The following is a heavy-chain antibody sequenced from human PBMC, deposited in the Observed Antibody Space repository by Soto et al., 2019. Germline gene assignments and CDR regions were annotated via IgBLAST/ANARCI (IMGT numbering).Heavy chain of an antibody. CDR3: ARGLILWFGEFSRRGGYYYYMDV. CDR1: GGSFSGYQ. J-gene: IGHJ6*03. Sequence: QVQLQQWGAGLLKPSETLSLTCDASGGSFSGYQWTWIRQTPGKRLEWIGEINDSGNINNNPSLKSRGTILVDTPTKQISLKLSAVTAAETAVYYCARGLILWFGEFSRRGGYYYYMDVWGKGTTVTVSS. CDR2: INDSGNI. V-gene: IGHV4-34*04. D-gene: IGHD3-10*01.